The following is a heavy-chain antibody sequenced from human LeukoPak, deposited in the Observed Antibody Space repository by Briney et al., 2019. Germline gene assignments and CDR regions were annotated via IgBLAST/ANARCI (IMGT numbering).Heavy chain of an antibody. CDR3: ARGNDERRPYYYYYYMDV. D-gene: IGHD5-24*01. CDR2: INHSGST. Sequence: SETLSLTCAVYGGSFSGYYWSWIRQPPGKGLEWIGEINHSGSTNYNPSLKSRVTISVDTSKNQFSLKLSSVTAADTAVFYCARGNDERRPYYYYYYMDVWGKGTTVTVSS. J-gene: IGHJ6*03. V-gene: IGHV4-34*01. CDR1: GGSFSGYY.